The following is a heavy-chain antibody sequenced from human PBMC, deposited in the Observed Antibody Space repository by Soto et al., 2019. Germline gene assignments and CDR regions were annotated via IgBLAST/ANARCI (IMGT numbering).Heavy chain of an antibody. CDR3: ARDPSYYGMDV. J-gene: IGHJ6*02. Sequence: ASVKVSSKASGYTFTSYAMHWVRQAPGQRLEWMGWINAGNGNTKYSQKFQGRVTITRDTSASTAYMELSSRRSEDTAVYYCARDPSYYGMDVWGQGTTVTVSS. CDR1: GYTFTSYA. CDR2: INAGNGNT. V-gene: IGHV1-3*01.